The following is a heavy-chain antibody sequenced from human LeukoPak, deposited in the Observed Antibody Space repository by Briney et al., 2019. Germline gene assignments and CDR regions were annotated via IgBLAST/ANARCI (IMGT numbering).Heavy chain of an antibody. Sequence: GGSLRLSCAASGYTFSNYGMNWVRQAPGKGLEWVSFISSSSIYIYYADSVKGRFTISRDNAKKSLYLQMNSLRAEDTAVYYCARSYYDSSGYPNFDYWGQGTLVTVSS. D-gene: IGHD3-22*01. CDR1: GYTFSNYG. J-gene: IGHJ4*02. CDR2: ISSSSIYI. V-gene: IGHV3-21*01. CDR3: ARSYYDSSGYPNFDY.